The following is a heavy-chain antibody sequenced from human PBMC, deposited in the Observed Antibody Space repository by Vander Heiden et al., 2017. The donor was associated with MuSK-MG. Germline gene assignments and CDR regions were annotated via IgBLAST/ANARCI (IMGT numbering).Heavy chain of an antibody. CDR2: ISAYNGNT. CDR1: GYTFTSSG. J-gene: IGHJ4*02. D-gene: IGHD3-10*01. Sequence: QVQLVQSGAEVKKPGASVQVSCKASGYTFTSSGISWVRQAHGQGLEWMGWISAYNGNTNYAQKLQGRVTMTTDTSTSPAYIELRSLRSDDTAVYYCARAGPFLRGGNENDYWGQGTLVTVSS. V-gene: IGHV1-18*04. CDR3: ARAGPFLRGGNENDY.